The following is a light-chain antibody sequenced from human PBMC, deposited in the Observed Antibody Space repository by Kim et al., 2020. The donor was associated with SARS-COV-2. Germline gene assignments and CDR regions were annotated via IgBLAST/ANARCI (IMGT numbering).Light chain of an antibody. J-gene: IGLJ1*01. CDR2: DVR. CDR1: SSDIGGFNY. CDR3: SSYTSISTYV. Sequence: QSALTQPASVSGSPGQSITISCTGTSSDIGGFNYVSWYQQHPGKAPKLMIYDVRKRFSGVSDRFSGSKSGNTASLTISGLQPEDEADYYCSSYTSISTYVFATGTKVTVL. V-gene: IGLV2-14*03.